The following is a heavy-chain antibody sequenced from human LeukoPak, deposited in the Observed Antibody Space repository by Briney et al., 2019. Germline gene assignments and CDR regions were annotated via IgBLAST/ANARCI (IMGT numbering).Heavy chain of an antibody. D-gene: IGHD1-1*01. Sequence: GGSLTLSCAASGFTFSRYWMQWVGRAPGKGREGVAYIKRDGSERYYVDSVKGRFTISRDNAWNSLYLQMNSLRVEDTGVYYCARDLGQASDDPTYNWNCGYWGEGTLVTVSS. CDR1: GFTFSRYW. V-gene: IGHV3-7*01. CDR2: IKRDGSER. J-gene: IGHJ4*02. CDR3: ARDLGQASDDPTYNWNCGY.